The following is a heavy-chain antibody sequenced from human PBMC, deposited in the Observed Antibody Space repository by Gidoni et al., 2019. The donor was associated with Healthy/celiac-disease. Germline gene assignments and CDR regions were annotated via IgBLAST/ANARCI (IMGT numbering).Heavy chain of an antibody. D-gene: IGHD2-21*01. CDR2: IKSKTDGGTT. CDR3: TTGYGGGDSTPFDY. J-gene: IGHJ4*02. Sequence: EVQLVESGGGLVKPGGSLRLPWAASGFTFSNAWMSWVRQAPGKGLEWVGRIKSKTDGGTTDYAAPVKGRFTISRDDSKNTLYLQMNSLKTEDTAVYYCTTGYGGGDSTPFDYWGQGTLVTVSS. CDR1: GFTFSNAW. V-gene: IGHV3-15*01.